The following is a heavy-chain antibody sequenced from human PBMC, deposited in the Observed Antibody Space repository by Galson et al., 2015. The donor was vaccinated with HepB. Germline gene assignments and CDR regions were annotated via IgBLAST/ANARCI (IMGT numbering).Heavy chain of an antibody. D-gene: IGHD4-17*01. V-gene: IGHV3-30*02. CDR1: GFTFSSYG. CDR3: AKESTVTTKNWFDP. CDR2: IRYDEINK. J-gene: IGHJ5*02. Sequence: SLRLSCAASGFTFSSYGMHWVRQAPGKGLEWVAFIRYDEINKYYADSVKGRFTISRDNSKNTLYLQMNSLRAEDTAVYYCAKESTVTTKNWFDPWGQGTLVTVSS.